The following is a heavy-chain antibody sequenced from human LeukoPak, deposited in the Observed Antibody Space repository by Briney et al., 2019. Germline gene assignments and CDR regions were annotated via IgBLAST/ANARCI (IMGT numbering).Heavy chain of an antibody. CDR3: AKGPSKLGSCSGGSCYSGDY. J-gene: IGHJ4*02. V-gene: IGHV3-23*01. CDR2: ISGSGCST. D-gene: IGHD2-15*01. Sequence: PGGSLRLSCAASVFTFSSYAMSWVRQAPGKGLEWVSAISGSGCSTYYADSVKGRFTISRHNSKNTLYLQMNRLRAEDTAVYYCAKGPSKLGSCSGGSCYSGDYWGQGTLVTVSS. CDR1: VFTFSSYA.